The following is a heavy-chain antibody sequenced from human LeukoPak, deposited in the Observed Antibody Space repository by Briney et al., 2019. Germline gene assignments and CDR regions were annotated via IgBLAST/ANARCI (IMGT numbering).Heavy chain of an antibody. CDR3: ARVDFPDAFDI. V-gene: IGHV4-39*07. Sequence: SETLSLTCSVSGGSINSSPYYWAWIRQPPGEGLEWVGSISHSGTTYYSPSLESRVTVSQDASENQFSLILTSLTVADTAVYYCARVDFPDAFDIWGQGTRVTVSS. CDR1: GGSINSSPYY. J-gene: IGHJ3*02. CDR2: ISHSGTT.